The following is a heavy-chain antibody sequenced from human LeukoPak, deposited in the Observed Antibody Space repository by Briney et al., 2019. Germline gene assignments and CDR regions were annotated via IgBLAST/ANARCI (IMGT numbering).Heavy chain of an antibody. CDR1: GFTFTSYA. V-gene: IGHV3-23*01. Sequence: GGSLRLSCAASGFTFTSYAVSWVRQAPGKGLEWDSSISGNGGSTYYADSVKGRFTISRDNSKNTLYLQLNSLRAEDTAVYYCAKDLYYYGSGSYQDYWGLGTLVTVSS. CDR3: AKDLYYYGSGSYQDY. D-gene: IGHD3-10*01. J-gene: IGHJ4*02. CDR2: ISGNGGST.